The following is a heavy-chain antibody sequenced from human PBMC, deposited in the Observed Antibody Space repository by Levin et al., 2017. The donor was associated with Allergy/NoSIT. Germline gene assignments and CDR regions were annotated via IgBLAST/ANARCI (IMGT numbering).Heavy chain of an antibody. CDR2: IYYSGST. CDR3: ARDEGPRGWFDP. Sequence: SETLSLTCTVSGGSISSYYWNWIRQPPGKGLEWIGNIYYSGSTSYNPSLKSRVTISVDTSKNQFSLKLTSVTAGDTDVYYCARDEGPRGWFDPWGQGALVTVSS. V-gene: IGHV4-59*01. J-gene: IGHJ5*02. CDR1: GGSISSYY.